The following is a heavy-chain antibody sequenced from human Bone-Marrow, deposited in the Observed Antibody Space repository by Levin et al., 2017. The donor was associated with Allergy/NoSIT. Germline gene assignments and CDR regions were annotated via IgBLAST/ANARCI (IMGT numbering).Heavy chain of an antibody. J-gene: IGHJ4*02. CDR2: ISGSGGNT. Sequence: RGESLKISCAASGFIFSNYAMNWVRQAPGKGLEWVSQISGSGGNTHYADSVKGRFTFSRDNSKNTLYLQMNSLRAEDTAVYYCAGHDTSAYHSPFDYWGQGTLVTVSS. CDR1: GFIFSNYA. V-gene: IGHV3-23*01. CDR3: AGHDTSAYHSPFDY. D-gene: IGHD3-22*01.